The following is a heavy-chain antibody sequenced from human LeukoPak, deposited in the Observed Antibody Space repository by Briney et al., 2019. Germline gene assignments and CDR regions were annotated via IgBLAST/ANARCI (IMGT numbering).Heavy chain of an antibody. CDR3: ARDRSTVAGIDY. J-gene: IGHJ4*02. V-gene: IGHV3-7*01. CDR1: GFTFSTYW. D-gene: IGHD6-19*01. Sequence: GGSLRLSCVASGFTFSTYWMAWVRQAPGKGLEWVATIKPGGGDKYYVDSVKGRFTISRDNARNSLFLQMNSLRAEDTAVYYCARDRSTVAGIDYWGQGTLVTVSS. CDR2: IKPGGGDK.